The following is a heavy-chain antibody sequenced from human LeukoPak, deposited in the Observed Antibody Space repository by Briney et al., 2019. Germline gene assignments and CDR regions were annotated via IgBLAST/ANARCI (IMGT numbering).Heavy chain of an antibody. CDR1: GYTFTSYY. Sequence: ASVKVSCKASGYTFTSYYMHWLRQAPGQGLEWMGIINPSGGSTNYAQKFQGRVTMTRDTSTSTVYMELSSLRSEDTAVYYCAREAVSDAFDIWGQGTMVTVSS. V-gene: IGHV1-46*01. J-gene: IGHJ3*02. D-gene: IGHD3-16*02. CDR2: INPSGGST. CDR3: AREAVSDAFDI.